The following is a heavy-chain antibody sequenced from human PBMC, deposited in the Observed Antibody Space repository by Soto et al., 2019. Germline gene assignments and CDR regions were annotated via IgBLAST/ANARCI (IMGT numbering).Heavy chain of an antibody. J-gene: IGHJ4*02. D-gene: IGHD6-13*01. Sequence: SELLPLTSTVSGGSIINRNWWSRFRQPTGKRLEWIGEIYHSGSTNYNPSLKSRVTISVDKSKNQFSLRLSSVTAADTAVYYCARDRSGFTAAAGMYYFDYWGQGTLVTVSS. V-gene: IGHV4-4*02. CDR1: GGSIINRNW. CDR2: IYHSGST. CDR3: ARDRSGFTAAAGMYYFDY.